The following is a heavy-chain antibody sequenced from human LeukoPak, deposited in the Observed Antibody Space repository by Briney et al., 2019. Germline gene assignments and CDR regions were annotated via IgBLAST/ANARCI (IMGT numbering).Heavy chain of an antibody. V-gene: IGHV4-30-4*08. CDR2: IYYSGST. D-gene: IGHD1-26*01. J-gene: IGHJ4*02. CDR3: ARATELPNTEGVYYFDY. CDR1: GGSISSGDYY. Sequence: PSETLSLTCTVSGGSISSGDYYWSWIRRPPGKGLEWIGYIYYSGSTYYNPSLKSRVTISVDTSKNQFSLKLSSVTAADTAVYYCARATELPNTEGVYYFDYWGQGTLVTVSS.